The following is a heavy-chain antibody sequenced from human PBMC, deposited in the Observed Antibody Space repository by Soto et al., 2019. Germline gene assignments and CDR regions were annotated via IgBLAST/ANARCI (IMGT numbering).Heavy chain of an antibody. J-gene: IGHJ5*02. CDR3: AKDNCISTSCYRLYNWFDP. CDR1: GFTFSSYG. CDR2: ISYGGSNK. V-gene: IGHV3-30*18. Sequence: QVQLVESGGGVVQPGRSLRLSCAASGFTFSSYGMHLVRQAPGKGLEWVAVISYGGSNKYYADSVKGRSTISRDNSKNTLYLQMNNLRAEDTAVYYCAKDNCISTSCYRLYNWFDPWGQGTLVTVSS. D-gene: IGHD2-2*01.